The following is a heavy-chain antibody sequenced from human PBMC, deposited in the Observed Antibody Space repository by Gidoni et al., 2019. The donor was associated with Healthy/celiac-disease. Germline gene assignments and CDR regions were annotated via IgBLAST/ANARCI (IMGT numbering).Heavy chain of an antibody. CDR1: GGSFSGYY. D-gene: IGHD3-22*01. J-gene: IGHJ4*02. CDR2: INHSGST. CDR3: ARGRGLLLGY. V-gene: IGHV4-34*01. Sequence: QVQLQQWGAGLLKPSETLSLTCAVYGGSFSGYYWSWIRQPPGKGLEWIGEINHSGSTNYNPSLKSRVTISVDTSKNQFSLKLSSVTAADTAVYYCARGRGLLLGYWGQGTLVTVSS.